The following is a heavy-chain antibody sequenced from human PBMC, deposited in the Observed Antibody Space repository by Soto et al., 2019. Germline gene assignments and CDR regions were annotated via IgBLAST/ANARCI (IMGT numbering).Heavy chain of an antibody. J-gene: IGHJ6*02. CDR1: GFTFGDYA. CDR2: IRSKAYGGTT. Sequence: GGSLRLSCTASGFTFGDYAMSWVRQAPGKGLEWVGFIRSKAYGGTTEYAASVKGRFTISRDDSKSIAYLQMNSLKTEDTAVYYCTRVGMDSSGYYHYYYYYGMDVWGQGTTVTVSS. D-gene: IGHD3-22*01. CDR3: TRVGMDSSGYYHYYYYYGMDV. V-gene: IGHV3-49*04.